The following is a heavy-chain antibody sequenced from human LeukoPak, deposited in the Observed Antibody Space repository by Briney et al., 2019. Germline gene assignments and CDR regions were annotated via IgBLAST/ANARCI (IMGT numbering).Heavy chain of an antibody. D-gene: IGHD2-15*01. CDR1: GFTFDDYA. CDR2: ISWNSGSI. V-gene: IGHV3-9*01. J-gene: IGHJ4*02. Sequence: GGSLRLSCAASGFTFDDYAMHWVRQAPGKGLEWVSGISWNSGSIGYADSVKGRFTISRDNAENSLYLQMNSLRAEDTALYYCAKVDEGLDYWGQGTLVTVSS. CDR3: AKVDEGLDY.